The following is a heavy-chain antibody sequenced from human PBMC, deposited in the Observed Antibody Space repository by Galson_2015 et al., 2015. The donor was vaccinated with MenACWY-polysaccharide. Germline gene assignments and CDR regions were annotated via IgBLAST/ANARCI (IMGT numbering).Heavy chain of an antibody. CDR1: GGSISSSSYY. Sequence: ETLSLTCTVSGGSISSSSYYWGWIRQPPGKGLEWIGSIYYSGSTYYNPSLKSRVTISVDTSKNQFSLKLSSVTAADTAVYYCARRLITFGGVIVLGFFDYWGQGTLVTVSS. CDR2: IYYSGST. D-gene: IGHD3-16*02. V-gene: IGHV4-39*01. CDR3: ARRLITFGGVIVLGFFDY. J-gene: IGHJ4*02.